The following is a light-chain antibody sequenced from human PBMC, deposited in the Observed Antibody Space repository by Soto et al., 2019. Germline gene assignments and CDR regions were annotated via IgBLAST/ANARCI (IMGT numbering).Light chain of an antibody. Sequence: DMGLNQSPDSPAVSLGFRSIINGKSSQSDLSSSTNKNYLAWYQQKPGQAPRLLIYWASNRECGVPDRLRGSGSETDFTLTISSLQAEDVAVYYCQQNYSTPLSFGRGTKVDI. CDR3: QQNYSTPLS. CDR1: QSDLSSSTNKNY. V-gene: IGKV4-1*01. CDR2: WAS. J-gene: IGKJ4*01.